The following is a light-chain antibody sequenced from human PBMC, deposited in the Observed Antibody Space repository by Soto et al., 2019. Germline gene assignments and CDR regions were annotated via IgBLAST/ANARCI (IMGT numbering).Light chain of an antibody. J-gene: IGKJ1*01. Sequence: EVVLTQSPGALSLSPGDRLTLSCRTRMIIRGNELAWYRQKRGQAPRLLMYGGSTRADGIPDRFSGRGTGTNFTLTISRQEPEDSAVYYCQDYGTSHPWTFGQGTKLEIK. CDR3: QDYGTSHPWT. V-gene: IGKV3-20*01. CDR2: GGS. CDR1: MIIRGNE.